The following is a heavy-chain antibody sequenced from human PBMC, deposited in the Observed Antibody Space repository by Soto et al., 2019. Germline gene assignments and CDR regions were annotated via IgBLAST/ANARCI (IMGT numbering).Heavy chain of an antibody. V-gene: IGHV3-23*05. CDR3: AKDAVYNDGLWLMDH. J-gene: IGHJ4*02. Sequence: GGSLRLSCTASGLPHSSFAIMWGRQAPGKGLECVSGIYGSGRGIEYADSVKGRFAISRDNSKNTVYLQMTDLRADDTAVYYCAKDAVYNDGLWLMDHWGRGTQVTVSS. CDR2: IYGSGRGI. D-gene: IGHD2-21*01. CDR1: GLPHSSFA.